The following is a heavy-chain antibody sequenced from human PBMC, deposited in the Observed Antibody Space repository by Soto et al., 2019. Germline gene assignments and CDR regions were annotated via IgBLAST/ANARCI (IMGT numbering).Heavy chain of an antibody. CDR2: ISYDGSNK. Sequence: SCKASGFTFSSYGMHWVRQAPAKGLEWVAVISYDGSNKYYADSVKGRFTISRDNSKNTLYLQMNSLRAEDTAVYYCAKTLTYYYDSSGYYTLDYWGKGTLVPVSS. J-gene: IGHJ4*02. CDR1: GFTFSSYG. D-gene: IGHD3-22*01. V-gene: IGHV3-30*18. CDR3: AKTLTYYYDSSGYYTLDY.